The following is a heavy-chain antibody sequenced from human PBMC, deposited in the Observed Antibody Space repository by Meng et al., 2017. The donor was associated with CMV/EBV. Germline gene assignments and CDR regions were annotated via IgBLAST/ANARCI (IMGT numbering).Heavy chain of an antibody. D-gene: IGHD3-10*01. J-gene: IGHJ4*02. CDR2: ISSSSSTI. CDR1: GFTFSSYS. V-gene: IGHV3-48*04. CDR3: WRFGVSQGFDY. Sequence: GESLKISCAASGFTFSSYSMNWVRQAPGKGLEWVSYISSSSSTIYYADSVEGRFTISRDNAKNSLYLQMNSLRAEDTAVYYCWRFGVSQGFDYWGQGTLVTVSS.